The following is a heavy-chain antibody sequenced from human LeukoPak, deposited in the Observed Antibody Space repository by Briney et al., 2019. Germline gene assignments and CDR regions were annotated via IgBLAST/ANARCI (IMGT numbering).Heavy chain of an antibody. Sequence: ASVKVSCKASGYTFTSYGISWVRQAPGQGLEWMGWISAYNGNTNYAQKLQGRVTMTTDTSTSTAYMELRSLRSDDTAVYYCARDAAFLVEGDWFDPWGQGTLVTVSS. J-gene: IGHJ5*02. CDR1: GYTFTSYG. D-gene: IGHD2/OR15-2a*01. CDR3: ARDAAFLVEGDWFDP. CDR2: ISAYNGNT. V-gene: IGHV1-18*01.